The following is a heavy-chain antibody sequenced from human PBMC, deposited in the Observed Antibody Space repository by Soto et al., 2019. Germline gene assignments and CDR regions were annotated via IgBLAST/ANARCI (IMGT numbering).Heavy chain of an antibody. CDR1: VFTFSNYW. Sequence: PGGSLRLSCAASVFTFSNYWMSWVRQAPGKGLEWVANIKEDGSQTNYVDSVRGRFTISRDNAKNSLYLQMSILRVDDTAVYYCWANQYLGKPFDLRDQGXLVTVSS. D-gene: IGHD3-16*01. J-gene: IGHJ5*01. CDR3: WANQYLGKPFDL. CDR2: IKEDGSQT. V-gene: IGHV3-7*03.